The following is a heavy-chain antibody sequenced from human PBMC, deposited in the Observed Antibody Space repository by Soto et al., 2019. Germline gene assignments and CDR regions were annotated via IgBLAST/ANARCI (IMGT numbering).Heavy chain of an antibody. J-gene: IGHJ6*02. CDR3: ARDQAYDFWSGYYTRQGYYYGMDV. Sequence: PGGSLRLSCAASGFTFSSYAMHWVRQAPGKGLEWVAVISYDGSNKYYADSVKGRFTISRDNSKNTLYLQMNSLRAEDTAVYYCARDQAYDFWSGYYTRQGYYYGMDVWGQGTTVTVSS. CDR2: ISYDGSNK. CDR1: GFTFSSYA. V-gene: IGHV3-30-3*01. D-gene: IGHD3-3*01.